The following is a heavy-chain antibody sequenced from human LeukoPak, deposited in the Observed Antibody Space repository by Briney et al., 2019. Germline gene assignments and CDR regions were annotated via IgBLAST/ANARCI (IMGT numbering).Heavy chain of an antibody. J-gene: IGHJ4*02. V-gene: IGHV3-7*01. Sequence: GGSLRLSCAASGFTFSSYWMSWVRQAPGKGLEWVANIKQDGSEKYYVDSVKGRFTISRDNAKNSLYLQMNSLRAEDTAVYYCARVLGYSSSLFDYRGQGTLVTVSS. CDR3: ARVLGYSSSLFDY. CDR1: GFTFSSYW. CDR2: IKQDGSEK. D-gene: IGHD6-6*01.